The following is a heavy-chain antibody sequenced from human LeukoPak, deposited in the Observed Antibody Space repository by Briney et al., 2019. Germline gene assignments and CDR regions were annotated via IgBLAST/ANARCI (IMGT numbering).Heavy chain of an antibody. V-gene: IGHV4-59*01. CDR2: IYYSGST. CDR3: ARGIVGATHDSYYYYGMDV. D-gene: IGHD1-26*01. CDR1: GGSISSYY. Sequence: SETLSLTCTVSGGSISSYYWSWIRQPPGKGLEWIGYIYYSGSTNYNPSLKSRVTISVDTSKNQFSLKLSPVTAADTAVYYCARGIVGATHDSYYYYGMDVWGQGTTVTVSS. J-gene: IGHJ6*02.